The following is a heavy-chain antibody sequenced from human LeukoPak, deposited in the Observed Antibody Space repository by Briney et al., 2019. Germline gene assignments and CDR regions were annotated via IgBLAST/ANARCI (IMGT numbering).Heavy chain of an antibody. Sequence: GGSLRLSCAASKFTFSSYSMNWVRQAPGKGLEWVSSISSSSIYIYYADSVKGRFTISRDNAKNSLYLEMNSLRAEDTAVYYCAREIVVVVAAPGRWFDPWGQGTLVTVSS. CDR3: AREIVVVVAAPGRWFDP. J-gene: IGHJ5*02. CDR1: KFTFSSYS. V-gene: IGHV3-21*01. CDR2: ISSSSIYI. D-gene: IGHD2-15*01.